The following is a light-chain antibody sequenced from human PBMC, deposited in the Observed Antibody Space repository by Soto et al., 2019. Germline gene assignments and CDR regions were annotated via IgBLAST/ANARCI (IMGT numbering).Light chain of an antibody. CDR1: SSDVGGYNY. J-gene: IGLJ1*01. CDR2: EVS. CDR3: SSYTSSSTLYV. V-gene: IGLV2-14*01. Sequence: QSVLTQPASVSGSPGQSITISCTGTSSDVGGYNYVSWYQQHPGKAPKLMIYEVSNRPSGVSNRFSGSKSGNTASLTISGLQAEDGADYYCSSYTSSSTLYVFGTGTKVTAL.